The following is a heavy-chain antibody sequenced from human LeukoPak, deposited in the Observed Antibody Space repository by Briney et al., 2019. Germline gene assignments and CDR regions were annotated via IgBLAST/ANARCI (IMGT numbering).Heavy chain of an antibody. V-gene: IGHV4-34*01. CDR3: ARGLIRYYSGSGTSGNFDY. Sequence: PSETLSLTCGVYGGSFSGHYWTWLRQPPGKGLEWIGEINHSGNTNYNPSLKSRATTSVDTSKNQFSLRLTSVTAADTAVYYGARGLIRYYSGSGTSGNFDYWGQGTLVTVSS. D-gene: IGHD3-10*01. CDR2: INHSGNT. CDR1: GGSFSGHY. J-gene: IGHJ4*02.